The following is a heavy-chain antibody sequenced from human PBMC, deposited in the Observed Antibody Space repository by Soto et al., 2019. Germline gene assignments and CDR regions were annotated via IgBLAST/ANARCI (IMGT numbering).Heavy chain of an antibody. CDR2: IYYSAST. Sequence: SETLSLTCTVSGGSISSGDYYWSWIRQAPGKGLEWIGYIYYSASTYYNPSLRSRVTISVDTTKNQFSLKLSPVAAAATAVYYCDSAIRVNDYYFDYWGQGTLVTVSS. V-gene: IGHV4-30-4*01. CDR1: GGSISSGDYY. J-gene: IGHJ4*02. CDR3: DSAIRVNDYYFDY. D-gene: IGHD1-1*01.